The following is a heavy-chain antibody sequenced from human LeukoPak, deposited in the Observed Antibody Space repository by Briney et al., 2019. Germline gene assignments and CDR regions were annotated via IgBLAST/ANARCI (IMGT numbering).Heavy chain of an antibody. CDR3: ARGGLDYYDSNGYSTDY. D-gene: IGHD3-22*01. CDR1: GYFISSGYY. Sequence: SETLSLTCAVSGYFISSGYYWVWTRQPPGKGLEWIGSIYHSGRSYYNPSLKSRVTISVDTSKNQFSLKLSSVTAADTAVYYCARGGLDYYDSNGYSTDYWGQGILVTVSS. CDR2: IYHSGRS. V-gene: IGHV4-38-2*01. J-gene: IGHJ4*02.